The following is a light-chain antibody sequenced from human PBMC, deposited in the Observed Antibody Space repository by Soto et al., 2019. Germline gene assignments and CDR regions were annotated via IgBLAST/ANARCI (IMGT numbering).Light chain of an antibody. CDR3: QQYGSALQT. V-gene: IGKV3-20*01. CDR1: QSVRSNF. J-gene: IGKJ1*01. Sequence: EIVLTQSPGTLSLSPGERATLSCRASQSVRSNFLAWYQQRPGQAPRLLIYGASSRATDIPDRFSGSGSGTDFTLIISRLEPEDCAVYSCQQYGSALQTFGQGTKVDIK. CDR2: GAS.